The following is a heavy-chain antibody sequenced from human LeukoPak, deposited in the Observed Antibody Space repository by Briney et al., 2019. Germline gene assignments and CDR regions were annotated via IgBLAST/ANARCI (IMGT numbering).Heavy chain of an antibody. D-gene: IGHD6-19*01. Sequence: SETLSLTCAVYGGSISGYYWSWIRQPPGKGLEWIGEINHSGSTNYNSSPKSRVTISVDTSKNQFSLKLSSATAADTAVYYCARLPTSSGWYYYYYMDVWGKGTTVTVSS. CDR3: ARLPTSSGWYYYYYMDV. CDR2: INHSGST. J-gene: IGHJ6*03. CDR1: GGSISGYY. V-gene: IGHV4-34*01.